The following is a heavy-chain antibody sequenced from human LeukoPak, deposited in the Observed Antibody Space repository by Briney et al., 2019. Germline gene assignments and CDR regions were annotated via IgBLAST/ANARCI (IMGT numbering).Heavy chain of an antibody. CDR2: IKEDGSDK. CDR3: ALVDGYSNKN. D-gene: IGHD5-12*01. V-gene: IGHV3-7*01. J-gene: IGHJ4*02. Sequence: GGSLRLSCAASGFIFSSHWMAWVRQAPGKGLEWVANIKEDGSDKNYVDSVKGRFTISRDNAKNSLYLQMHSLRAEDTAVYYCALVDGYSNKNWGQGTLVTVSS. CDR1: GFIFSSHW.